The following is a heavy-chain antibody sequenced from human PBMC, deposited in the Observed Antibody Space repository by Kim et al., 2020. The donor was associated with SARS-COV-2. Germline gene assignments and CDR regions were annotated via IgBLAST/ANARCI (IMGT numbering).Heavy chain of an antibody. D-gene: IGHD3-10*01. V-gene: IGHV4-39*01. J-gene: IGHJ6*02. CDR1: GGSISSSSYY. CDR3: ARLGSGSYYLGDYYYGMDV. Sequence: SETLSLTCTVSGGSISSSSYYWGWIRQPPGKGLEWIGSIYYSGSTYYNPSLKSRVTISVDTSKNQFSLKLSSVTAADTAVYYCARLGSGSYYLGDYYYGMDVWGQGTTVTVSS. CDR2: IYYSGST.